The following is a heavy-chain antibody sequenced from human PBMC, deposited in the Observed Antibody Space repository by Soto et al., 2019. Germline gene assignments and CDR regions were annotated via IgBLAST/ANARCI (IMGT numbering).Heavy chain of an antibody. V-gene: IGHV1-69*12. CDR2: IIPIFGTA. CDR1: GGTFSSYA. Sequence: QVQLVQSGAEVKKPGSSVKVSCKASGGTFSSYAISWVRQAPGQGLEWMGGIIPIFGTANYAQKFQGRVTITADESTSTDYMELSSLRSEDTAVYYCARDRNPTVTSAFDIWGQGTMVTVSS. J-gene: IGHJ3*02. D-gene: IGHD4-17*01. CDR3: ARDRNPTVTSAFDI.